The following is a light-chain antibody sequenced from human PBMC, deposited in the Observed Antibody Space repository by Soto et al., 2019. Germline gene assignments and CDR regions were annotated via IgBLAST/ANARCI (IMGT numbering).Light chain of an antibody. Sequence: QSALTQPRSVSGSPGQSVPISCTGPSIDVGGSNYVSWYQQHPGKAPKLMIYDVSERPSGVPDRFSGSKSGNTASLTISGLQAEDEADYYCCSYAVTFYVFGTGTKLTVL. J-gene: IGLJ1*01. CDR3: CSYAVTFYV. CDR1: SIDVGGSNY. CDR2: DVS. V-gene: IGLV2-11*01.